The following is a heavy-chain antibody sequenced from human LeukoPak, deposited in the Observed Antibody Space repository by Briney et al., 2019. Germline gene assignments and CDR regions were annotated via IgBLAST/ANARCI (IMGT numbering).Heavy chain of an antibody. CDR3: ARGPVTADAFDI. CDR2: INHSGST. Sequence: KPSETLSLTCAVYGGSFSIYYWSWIRQPPGKGLEWIGEINHSGSTNYNPSLKSRVTISVDTSKNQFSLKPSSVTAADTAVYYCARGPVTADAFDIWGQGTMVTVSS. D-gene: IGHD4-17*01. J-gene: IGHJ3*02. V-gene: IGHV4-34*01. CDR1: GGSFSIYY.